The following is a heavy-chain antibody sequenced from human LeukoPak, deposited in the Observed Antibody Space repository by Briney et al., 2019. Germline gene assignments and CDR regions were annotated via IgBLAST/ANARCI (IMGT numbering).Heavy chain of an antibody. CDR2: INPSGGST. Sequence: ASVKVSCKASGYTFTSYYMHWVRRAPGQGLEWMGIINPSGGSTSYAQKSQGRVTMTRDTSTSTVYMELSSLRSEDTAVYYCARHPTGVPAAFDYWGQGTLVTVSS. CDR1: GYTFTSYY. J-gene: IGHJ4*02. V-gene: IGHV1-46*01. D-gene: IGHD2-2*01. CDR3: ARHPTGVPAAFDY.